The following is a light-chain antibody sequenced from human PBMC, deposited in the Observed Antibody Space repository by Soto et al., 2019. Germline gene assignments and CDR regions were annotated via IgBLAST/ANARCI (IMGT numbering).Light chain of an antibody. Sequence: SYELTQPPSVSAAPGQTAKITCGGDKIGSEIVHWYKQRPGQAPVAVVFDATDRPSGIPDRISASRSGDTATLTISRVDAGYGADYYGQVWASTAEFIVFGSGTKVTVL. V-gene: IGLV3-21*02. J-gene: IGLJ1*01. CDR2: DAT. CDR3: QVWASTAEFIV. CDR1: KIGSEI.